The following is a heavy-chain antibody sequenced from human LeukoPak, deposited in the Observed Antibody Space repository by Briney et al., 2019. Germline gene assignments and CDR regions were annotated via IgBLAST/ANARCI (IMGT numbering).Heavy chain of an antibody. D-gene: IGHD2-21*02. Sequence: ASVKVSCKASGYTFTSYGISWVRQAPGQGLEWMGWINPNSGGTNYAQKFQGRVTMTRDTSISTAYMELSRLRSDDTAVYYCARDRTPNCGGDCYLFDYWGQGTLVTVSS. CDR3: ARDRTPNCGGDCYLFDY. V-gene: IGHV1-2*02. CDR2: INPNSGGT. CDR1: GYTFTSYG. J-gene: IGHJ4*02.